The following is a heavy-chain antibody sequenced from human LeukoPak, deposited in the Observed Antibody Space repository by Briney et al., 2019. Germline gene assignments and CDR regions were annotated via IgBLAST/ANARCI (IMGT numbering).Heavy chain of an antibody. D-gene: IGHD2-21*02. Sequence: ASVKVSRKVSGYTLTELSMHWVRQAPGKGLEWMGGFDPEDGETIYAQKFQGRVTMTEDTSTDTAYMDLSSLRSEDTAVYYCATVLRSSYCGGDCYSFDYWGQGTLVTVSS. CDR3: ATVLRSSYCGGDCYSFDY. CDR2: FDPEDGET. J-gene: IGHJ4*02. CDR1: GYTLTELS. V-gene: IGHV1-24*01.